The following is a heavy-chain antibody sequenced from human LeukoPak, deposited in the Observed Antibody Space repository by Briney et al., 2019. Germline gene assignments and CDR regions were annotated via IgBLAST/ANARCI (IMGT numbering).Heavy chain of an antibody. D-gene: IGHD3-22*01. CDR1: GFTFSSYG. CDR3: AKVMSAGYYDSSGYDGYYYMDV. J-gene: IGHJ6*03. CDR2: IRYDGSNK. V-gene: IGHV3-30*02. Sequence: GGSLRLSCAASGFTFSSYGMHWVRQAPGKGLEWVAFIRYDGSNKYYADSVKGRFTISRDNSKNTLYLQMNSLRAEDTAVYYCAKVMSAGYYDSSGYDGYYYMDVWGQGTLVTVSS.